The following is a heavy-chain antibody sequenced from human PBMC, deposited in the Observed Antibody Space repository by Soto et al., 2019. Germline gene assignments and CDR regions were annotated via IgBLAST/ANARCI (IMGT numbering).Heavy chain of an antibody. V-gene: IGHV3-48*02. J-gene: IGHJ6*02. CDR3: ARGVRGSSSWYYYYYGMDV. D-gene: IGHD6-13*01. Sequence: PGGSLRLSCAASGFTFSIYSMNWVRQAPGKGLEWVSYISSSSSTIYYADSVKGRFTISRDNAKNSLYLQMNSLRDEDTAVYYCARGVRGSSSWYYYYYGMDVWGQGTTVTVYS. CDR2: ISSSSSTI. CDR1: GFTFSIYS.